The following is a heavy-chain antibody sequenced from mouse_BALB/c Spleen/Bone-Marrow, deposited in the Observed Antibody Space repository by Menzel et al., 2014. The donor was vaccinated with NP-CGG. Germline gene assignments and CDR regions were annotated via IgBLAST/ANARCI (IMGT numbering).Heavy chain of an antibody. CDR2: ISSGGVYT. V-gene: IGHV5-6*01. Sequence: EVPLVASGGDLVKPGGSLKLSCAASGFTFSSYGMSWVRQTPDKRLEWVATISSGGVYTYYPDSVKGRFTISRDNAKNTLYLQMSSLKSEDTAMYYCARRTGTDYYAMDYWGQGTSVTVSS. CDR1: GFTFSSYG. CDR3: ARRTGTDYYAMDY. J-gene: IGHJ4*01. D-gene: IGHD4-1*01.